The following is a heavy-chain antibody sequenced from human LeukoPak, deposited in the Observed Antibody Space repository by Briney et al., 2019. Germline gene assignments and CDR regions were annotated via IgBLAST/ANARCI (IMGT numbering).Heavy chain of an antibody. D-gene: IGHD3-22*01. CDR3: ARGWVPSDISMN. V-gene: IGHV3-74*01. CDR1: GLTFSTYW. Sequence: GGSLRLSCAASGLTFSTYWMHWVRQAPGKGLVWVSRIKGDGSTPEYADSVKGRFTISRDNAKNTVDLQMNSLRAEDTAVYYCARGWVPSDISMNWGQGTMVTVSS. CDR2: IKGDGSTP. J-gene: IGHJ3*01.